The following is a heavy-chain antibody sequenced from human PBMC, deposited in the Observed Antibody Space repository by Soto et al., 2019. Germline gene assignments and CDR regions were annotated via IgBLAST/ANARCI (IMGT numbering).Heavy chain of an antibody. CDR1: GGSISSGGYY. J-gene: IGHJ6*02. CDR3: AREYSHYGMDV. D-gene: IGHD5-18*01. V-gene: IGHV4-31*03. CDR2: IYYSGST. Sequence: QVQLQESGPGLVKPSQTLSLTCTVSGGSISSGGYYWSWIRQHPGKGLEWIGYIYYSGSTYYNPSLKSXXTXSXXTSKNQFSLKLSSVTAADTAVYYCAREYSHYGMDVWGQGTTVTVSS.